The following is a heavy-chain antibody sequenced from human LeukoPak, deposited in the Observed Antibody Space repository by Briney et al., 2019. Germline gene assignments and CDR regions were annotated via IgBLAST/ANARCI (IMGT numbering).Heavy chain of an antibody. V-gene: IGHV1-2*02. J-gene: IGHJ4*02. Sequence: EASVKVSCKASGYIFTGYYMHWVRQAPGQGLEWMGWINPNSGGINFAQKFQGRVTMTRDTSISTAYMELSRLRSDDTAVYYCAGGARMYYYDSSGYNDYWGQGTLVTVSS. CDR3: AGGARMYYYDSSGYNDY. CDR2: INPNSGGI. D-gene: IGHD3-22*01. CDR1: GYIFTGYY.